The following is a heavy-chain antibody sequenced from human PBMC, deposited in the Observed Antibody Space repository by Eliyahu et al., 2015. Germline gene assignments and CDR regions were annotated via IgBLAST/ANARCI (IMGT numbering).Heavy chain of an antibody. V-gene: IGHV3-33*01. CDR1: GXXFSSYG. D-gene: IGHD1-1*01. J-gene: IGHJ4*02. CDR3: ARDQLERLEQLDY. CDR2: IWYDGSNK. Sequence: QVQLVESGGGVVQPGRSLRLSXXASGXXFSSYGMHWVRQAPGKGLEWVAVIWYDGSNKYYADSVKGRFTISRDNSKNTLYLQMNSLRAEDTAVYYCARDQLERLEQLDYWGQGTLVTVSS.